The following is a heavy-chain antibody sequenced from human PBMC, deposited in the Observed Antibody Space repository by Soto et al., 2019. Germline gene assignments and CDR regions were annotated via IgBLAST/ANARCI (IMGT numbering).Heavy chain of an antibody. CDR2: ISTYSGDT. V-gene: IGHV1-18*01. D-gene: IGHD5-12*01. J-gene: IGHJ5*02. CDR1: GYTFFTYD. CDR3: ARHHGPTTSENWFDP. Sequence: ASVKVSCKASGYTFFTYDISWVRQAPGQGLEWMGWISTYSGDTKYAQKFQGRVTMTTDTSTTTAYLEPRSLRFDDTAVYYCARHHGPTTSENWFDPWGQGTLVTVSS.